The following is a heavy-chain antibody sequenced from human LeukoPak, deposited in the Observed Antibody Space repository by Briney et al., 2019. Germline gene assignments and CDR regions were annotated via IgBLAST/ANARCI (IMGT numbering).Heavy chain of an antibody. Sequence: ASVKVSCKVSGYTLTELSMHWVRQAPGKGLEWMGGFDPEDGETIYAQKFQGRVTMTEGTSTDTAYMELSSLRSEDTAVYYCATQGGYGDYRAFDIWGQGTMVTVSS. CDR3: ATQGGYGDYRAFDI. V-gene: IGHV1-24*01. CDR1: GYTLTELS. D-gene: IGHD4-17*01. CDR2: FDPEDGET. J-gene: IGHJ3*02.